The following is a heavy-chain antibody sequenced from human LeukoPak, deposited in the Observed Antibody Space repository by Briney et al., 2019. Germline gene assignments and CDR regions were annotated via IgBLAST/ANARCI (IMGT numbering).Heavy chain of an antibody. CDR2: IIPILGIA. CDR3: ARDAHYGDYLYYFDY. Sequence: SVKVSCKASGGTFISYAISWVRQAPGQGREWMGGIIPILGIANYAQKFQGRVTITADKSTSTAYMELSSLRSEDTAVYYCARDAHYGDYLYYFDYWGQGTLVTVSS. D-gene: IGHD4-17*01. J-gene: IGHJ4*02. CDR1: GGTFISYA. V-gene: IGHV1-69*10.